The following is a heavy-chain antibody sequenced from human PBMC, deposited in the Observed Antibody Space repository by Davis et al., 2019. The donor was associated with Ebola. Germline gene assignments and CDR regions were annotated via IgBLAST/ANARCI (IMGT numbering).Heavy chain of an antibody. J-gene: IGHJ6*02. Sequence: ASVKVSCKASGYTFTGYYMHWVRQAPGQGLEWMGWINPNSGGTNYAQKFQGWVTMTRDTSISTAYMELSRLRSDDTAVYYCARVKDIVVVPAAKGPYYYGMDVWGQGTTVTVSS. D-gene: IGHD2-2*01. CDR1: GYTFTGYY. CDR3: ARVKDIVVVPAAKGPYYYGMDV. V-gene: IGHV1-2*04. CDR2: INPNSGGT.